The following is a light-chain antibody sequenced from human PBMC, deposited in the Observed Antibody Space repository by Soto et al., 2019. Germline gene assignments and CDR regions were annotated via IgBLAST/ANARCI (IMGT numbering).Light chain of an antibody. J-gene: IGKJ4*01. CDR1: QDISNY. V-gene: IGKV1-33*01. CDR3: HRYESLPLLT. Sequence: IHMTQSPSSLSASAGDRVTLTCKASQDISNYLNLARHIPGTAPALRIHDASNLQTGVPSRFSASGSGTDFTFTISILQPEDIATYDCHRYESLPLLTFGGGTKVDIK. CDR2: DAS.